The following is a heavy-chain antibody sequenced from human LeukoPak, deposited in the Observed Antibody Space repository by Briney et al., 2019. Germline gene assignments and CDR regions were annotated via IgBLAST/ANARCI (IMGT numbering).Heavy chain of an antibody. CDR3: ARDHSNDFWSGSGPLYYMDV. CDR2: INPNSGGT. D-gene: IGHD3-3*01. V-gene: IGHV1-2*02. J-gene: IGHJ6*03. CDR1: GYTFTSYH. Sequence: ASVKVSCKASGYTFTSYHMHWVRQAPGQGLEWMGWINPNSGGTNYAQKFQGRVTMTRDTSISTAYMELSRLRSDDTAVYYCARDHSNDFWSGSGPLYYMDVWGKGTTVTVSS.